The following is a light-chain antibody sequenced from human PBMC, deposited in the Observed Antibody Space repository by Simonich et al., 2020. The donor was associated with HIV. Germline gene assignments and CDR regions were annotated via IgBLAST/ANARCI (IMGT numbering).Light chain of an antibody. V-gene: IGLV3-21*03. Sequence: SYVLTQPPSVSVAPGKTARITWGGNNMGSKSVHWYQQKPGQAPVLVVVDDSDRPSGVPERCSGSNSGNTATLTISRVEAGDEADYYCQVWDSSSDHPVFGGGTKLTVL. CDR1: NMGSKS. J-gene: IGLJ3*02. CDR3: QVWDSSSDHPV. CDR2: DDS.